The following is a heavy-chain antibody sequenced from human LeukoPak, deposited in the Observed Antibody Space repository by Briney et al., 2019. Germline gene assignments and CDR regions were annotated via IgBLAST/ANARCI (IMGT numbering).Heavy chain of an antibody. Sequence: PSETLSLTCTVSGDSISSSSSYWGWIRQPPGEGLEWIGSIYYSGSTYYNTSLKSRVTISVDTSNNHLSLSLNSVTAADTAVYYCAASLWFGIYPDYWGQGSLVTVSS. D-gene: IGHD3-10*01. J-gene: IGHJ4*02. V-gene: IGHV4-39*01. CDR3: AASLWFGIYPDY. CDR2: IYYSGST. CDR1: GDSISSSSSY.